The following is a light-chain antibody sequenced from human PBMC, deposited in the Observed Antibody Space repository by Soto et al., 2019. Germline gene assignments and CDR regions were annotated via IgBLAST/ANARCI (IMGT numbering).Light chain of an antibody. V-gene: IGKV1-5*03. J-gene: IGKJ1*01. Sequence: DIQMTQSPSTLSASVGARVTITCRASQSISSWLAWYQQKPGKAPKLLIYKASSLESGVPSSFSGSGSGKKFSLTISSLQPDDFATYYCQQFNNYPWTFGQGTRVEIK. CDR3: QQFNNYPWT. CDR2: KAS. CDR1: QSISSW.